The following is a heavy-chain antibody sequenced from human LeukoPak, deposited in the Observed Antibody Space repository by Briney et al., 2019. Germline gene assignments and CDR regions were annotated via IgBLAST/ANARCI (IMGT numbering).Heavy chain of an antibody. Sequence: SGGSLGLSCAASGFTFDDYGMSWVRQAPGKGLEWVSGINWNGGSTGYADSVKGRFTISRDNAKNSLYLQMNSLRAEDTALYYCARGGDFWSGYPYYYYMDVWGKGTTVTVSS. D-gene: IGHD3-3*01. CDR2: INWNGGST. CDR3: ARGGDFWSGYPYYYYMDV. V-gene: IGHV3-20*04. CDR1: GFTFDDYG. J-gene: IGHJ6*03.